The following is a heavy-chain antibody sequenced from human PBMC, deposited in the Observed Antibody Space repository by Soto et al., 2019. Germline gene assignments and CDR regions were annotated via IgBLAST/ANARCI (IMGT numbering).Heavy chain of an antibody. CDR1: GGSIRYYF. CDR2: IYYSGNT. D-gene: IGHD5-18*01. J-gene: IGHJ5*02. CDR3: ARIPVDTSMIYWLDP. Sequence: PSETLSLTSTVAGGSIRYYFWTLIRQPPGKGLEWIGYIYYSGNTNYNPSLKSRVIISVDTSKNLFSLKLTSVTAADTAVYYCARIPVDTSMIYWLDPWGQGTLVTVSS. V-gene: IGHV4-59*01.